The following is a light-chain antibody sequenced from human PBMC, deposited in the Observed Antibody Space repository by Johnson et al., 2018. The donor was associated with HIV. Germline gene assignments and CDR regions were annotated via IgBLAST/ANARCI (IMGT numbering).Light chain of an antibody. Sequence: SVLTQPPSASGTPGQRVTISCSGSSSNIGSKYVYWYQQLPGTAPKLLIYRNNQRPSGVPDRFSGSKSGTSASLAISGLRSGDEADYYCGTWDSSLRAYVFGTGTKVTVL. CDR1: SSNIGSKY. J-gene: IGLJ1*01. V-gene: IGLV1-47*01. CDR3: GTWDSSLRAYV. CDR2: RNN.